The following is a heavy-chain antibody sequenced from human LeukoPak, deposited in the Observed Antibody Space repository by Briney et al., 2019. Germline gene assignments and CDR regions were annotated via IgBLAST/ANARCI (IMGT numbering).Heavy chain of an antibody. D-gene: IGHD6-13*01. CDR1: GFTFSNYA. V-gene: IGHV3-23*01. CDR3: ARGSSSWYYFDY. Sequence: PGGSLRLSCVASGFTFSNYAMSWVRQAPGKGLEWVSALSTDGGSTYYADSVKGRFTISRDNSKNTLYLQLNSLRAEDTAVYYCARGSSSWYYFDYWGQGTLVTVSS. CDR2: LSTDGGST. J-gene: IGHJ4*02.